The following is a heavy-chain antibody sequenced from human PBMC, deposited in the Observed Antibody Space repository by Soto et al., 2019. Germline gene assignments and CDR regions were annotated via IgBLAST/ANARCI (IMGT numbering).Heavy chain of an antibody. D-gene: IGHD6-19*01. J-gene: IGHJ6*03. Sequence: ASVKVSCKASGYTFTSYGISWVRQAPGQGLEWMGWISAYNGNTNYAQKLQGRVTMTTDTSTSTAYMELRSLRSDDTAVFYCARVEQWLVLGYYYYYMDVWGRGTTVTV. CDR3: ARVEQWLVLGYYYYYMDV. CDR1: GYTFTSYG. V-gene: IGHV1-18*01. CDR2: ISAYNGNT.